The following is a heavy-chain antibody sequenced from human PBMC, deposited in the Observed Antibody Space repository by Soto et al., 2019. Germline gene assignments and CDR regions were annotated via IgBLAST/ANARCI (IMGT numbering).Heavy chain of an antibody. V-gene: IGHV3-23*01. D-gene: IGHD3-10*01. CDR1: GFTFSNQA. J-gene: IGHJ4*02. Sequence: EVHLLESGGGLVQPGGSLRLSCEASGFTFSNQAMSWVRQAPGKGLEWVSTISGNGGSTYYADSVKGRFTISRDNSKNTLYLQMNSLRDEDTAVYYCGPQILWFGELRNFDSWGQGTLVTVSS. CDR3: GPQILWFGELRNFDS. CDR2: ISGNGGST.